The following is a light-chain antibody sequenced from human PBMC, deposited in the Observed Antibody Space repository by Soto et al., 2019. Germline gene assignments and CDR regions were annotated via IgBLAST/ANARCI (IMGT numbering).Light chain of an antibody. CDR2: GAS. J-gene: IGKJ1*01. Sequence: IVLTQSPGTLSLSPGERATLSCRASQSVSSSYLAWYQQKPGQAPRLLIYGASSRATGIPARFSGSGSGTDFTLTISSLEPEDFAVYYCQQYNNWPRTFGQGTKVDIK. CDR1: QSVSSSY. V-gene: IGKV3-20*01. CDR3: QQYNNWPRT.